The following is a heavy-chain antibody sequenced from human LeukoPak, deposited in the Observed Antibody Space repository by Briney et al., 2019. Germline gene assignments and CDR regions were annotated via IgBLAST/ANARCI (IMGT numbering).Heavy chain of an antibody. CDR1: GYTFTSYD. Sequence: ASVKVSCKASGYTFTSYDINWVRQATGQGLEWMGGIIPIFGTANYAQKFQGRVTITADKSTSTAYMELSSLRSEDTAVYYCARGFYYYGSGSYFDYWGQGTLVTVSS. D-gene: IGHD3-10*01. J-gene: IGHJ4*02. V-gene: IGHV1-69*06. CDR2: IIPIFGTA. CDR3: ARGFYYYGSGSYFDY.